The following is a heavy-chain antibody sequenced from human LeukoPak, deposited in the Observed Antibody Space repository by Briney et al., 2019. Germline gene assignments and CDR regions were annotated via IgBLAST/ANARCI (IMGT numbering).Heavy chain of an antibody. CDR3: ARARFKSDY. CDR1: GFPFSTYW. Sequence: PGGSLGLSCAASGFPFSTYWMDWVRQAPGKGLVWVSRINSDGTYTTYADSVKGRFTISRDNAKDTLFLQMNTLRVEDTAVYYCARARFKSDYWGQGTLVTVSS. CDR2: INSDGTYT. V-gene: IGHV3-74*01. D-gene: IGHD3-3*01. J-gene: IGHJ4*02.